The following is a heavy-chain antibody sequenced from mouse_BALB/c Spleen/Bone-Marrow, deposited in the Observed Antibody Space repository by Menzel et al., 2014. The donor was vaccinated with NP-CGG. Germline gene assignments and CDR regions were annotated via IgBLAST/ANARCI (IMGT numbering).Heavy chain of an antibody. Sequence: EVKLVESGPELVKPGASVKMSCKASGYTFSSYVMHWVKQKPGQGLEWIGGINPYNDGTKYNEKFKGKATLTSDKSSSTAYMELSSLTSEDSAVYYCARRRDDGYYRWDYWGQGTTLTVSS. CDR3: ARRRDDGYYRWDY. J-gene: IGHJ2*01. D-gene: IGHD2-3*01. CDR2: INPYNDGT. V-gene: IGHV1-14*01. CDR1: GYTFSSYV.